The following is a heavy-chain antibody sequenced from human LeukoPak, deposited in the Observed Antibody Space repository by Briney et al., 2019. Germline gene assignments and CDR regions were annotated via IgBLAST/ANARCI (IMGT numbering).Heavy chain of an antibody. D-gene: IGHD6-19*01. J-gene: IGHJ1*01. CDR1: GFTFSTNT. CDR3: AASDGSGWYHHFQH. V-gene: IGHV3-23*01. CDR2: ISGSGDST. Sequence: PGGSLRLSCAASGFTFSTNTMSWARQAPGEGLEWVSAISGSGDSTHYANSVRGRFSISRDNFKNTVYLQMNSLTAEATATYYLAASDGSGWYHHFQHGRESTLVSVSS.